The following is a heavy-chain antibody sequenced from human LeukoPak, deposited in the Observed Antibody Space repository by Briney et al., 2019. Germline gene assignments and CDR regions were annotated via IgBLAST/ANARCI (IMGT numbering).Heavy chain of an antibody. CDR2: ISGSGGST. V-gene: IGHV3-23*01. D-gene: IGHD3-22*01. CDR3: AKDREKFQITMIVGY. CDR1: GFTFSSYA. Sequence: GGSLRLSCAASGFTFSSYAMSWVRQPPGKGLEWVSAISGSGGSTYYADSVKGRFTISRDNSKNTLYLQMNSLRAEDTAVYYRAKDREKFQITMIVGYWGQGTLVTVSS. J-gene: IGHJ4*02.